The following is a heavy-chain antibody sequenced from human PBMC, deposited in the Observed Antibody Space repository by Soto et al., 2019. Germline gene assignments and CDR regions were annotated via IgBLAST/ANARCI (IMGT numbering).Heavy chain of an antibody. J-gene: IGHJ4*02. CDR2: IYYSGST. V-gene: IGHV4-31*03. CDR3: ASMDSSGYYHLDY. CDR1: GGSISRGGYY. D-gene: IGHD3-22*01. Sequence: PSETLSLTGTVSGGSISRGGYYWSWIRQHPGNGLEWIGYIYYSGSTYYNPSLKSRVTISVDTSKNQFSLKLSSVTAANTAVYCCASMDSSGYYHLDYWGQGPLVNVSS.